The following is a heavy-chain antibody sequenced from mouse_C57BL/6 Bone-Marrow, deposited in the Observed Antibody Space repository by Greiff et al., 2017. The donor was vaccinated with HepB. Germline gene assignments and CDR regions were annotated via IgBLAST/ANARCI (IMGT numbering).Heavy chain of an antibody. J-gene: IGHJ4*01. D-gene: IGHD2-4*01. CDR3: ARGGLRRRAMDY. CDR2: IYPRSGNT. Sequence: QVQLQQSGAELARPGASVKLSCKASGYTFTSYGISWVKQRTGQGLEWIGEIYPRSGNTYYNEKFKGKATLTADKSSSTAYMELRSLTSADSAVYFCARGGLRRRAMDYWGQGTSVTVSS. CDR1: GYTFTSYG. V-gene: IGHV1-81*01.